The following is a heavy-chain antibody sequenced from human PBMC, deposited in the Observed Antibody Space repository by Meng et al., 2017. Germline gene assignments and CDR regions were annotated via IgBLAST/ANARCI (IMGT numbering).Heavy chain of an antibody. D-gene: IGHD5-18*01. CDR2: INAGNGNT. V-gene: IGHV1-3*01. CDR3: ARSGYSYGPWHYFDY. CDR1: GYTFTSYA. Sequence: ASVKVSCKASGYTFTSYAMHWVRQAPGQRLEWMGWINAGNGNTKYSQKFQGRVTMTRDTSTSTVYMELSSLRSEDTAVYYCARSGYSYGPWHYFDYWGQGTLVTVSS. J-gene: IGHJ4*02.